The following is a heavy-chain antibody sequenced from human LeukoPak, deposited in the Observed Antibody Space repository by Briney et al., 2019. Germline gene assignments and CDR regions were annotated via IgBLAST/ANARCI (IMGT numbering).Heavy chain of an antibody. CDR1: GYTFTGYH. D-gene: IGHD6-13*01. CDR3: ARDRGYSSGWCFDY. V-gene: IGHV1-2*06. J-gene: IGHJ4*02. Sequence: ASVKVSCKASGYTFTGYHMHWVRQAPGQGLEWMGRINPNSGGTNYAQKFQGRVTMTTDTSTSTAYMELRSLRSDDTAVYYCARDRGYSSGWCFDYWGQGTLVTVSS. CDR2: INPNSGGT.